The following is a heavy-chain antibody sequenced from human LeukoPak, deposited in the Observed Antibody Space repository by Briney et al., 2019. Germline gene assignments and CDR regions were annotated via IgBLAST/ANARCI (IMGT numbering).Heavy chain of an antibody. CDR1: GFTVSSNY. V-gene: IGHV3-53*04. Sequence: GGSLRLSCAASGFTVSSNYMSWVRQAPGKGLEWVSVIYSGGSTYYADSVKGRFTISRHNSKNTLYLQMSSLRTEDTAVYYCAVGILTGYKYGMDVWGQGTTVTVSS. D-gene: IGHD3-9*01. CDR3: AVGILTGYKYGMDV. CDR2: IYSGGST. J-gene: IGHJ6*02.